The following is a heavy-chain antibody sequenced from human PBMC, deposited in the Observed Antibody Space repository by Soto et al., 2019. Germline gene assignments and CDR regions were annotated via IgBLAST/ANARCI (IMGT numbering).Heavy chain of an antibody. CDR3: AREPLRIYGMDV. CDR2: IYYSGST. V-gene: IGHV4-30-4*01. J-gene: IGHJ6*02. D-gene: IGHD2-15*01. CDR1: GGSISSGDYY. Sequence: QGQLQESGPGLVKPSQTLSLTCTVSGGSISSGDYYWSWIRQSPGKGLEWIGYIYYSGSTYYSPSLKSRVTISVDTSKTQFSLKVSSVTAADTAVYYCAREPLRIYGMDVWGQGTTVTVSS.